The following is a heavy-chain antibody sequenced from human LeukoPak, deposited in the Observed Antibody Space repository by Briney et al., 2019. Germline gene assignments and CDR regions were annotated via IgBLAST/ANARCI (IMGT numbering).Heavy chain of an antibody. Sequence: TSETLSLTCTVSGDSISNYYWSWIRQPAGKGLEWIGRIYTSGSTNYNPSLKSRVTMSVDTSKNQFSLKLSSVTAADMAVYYCARVSLVRGAPDYYFDYWGQGTLVTVSS. J-gene: IGHJ4*02. V-gene: IGHV4-4*07. CDR2: IYTSGST. CDR1: GDSISNYY. CDR3: ARVSLVRGAPDYYFDY. D-gene: IGHD3-10*01.